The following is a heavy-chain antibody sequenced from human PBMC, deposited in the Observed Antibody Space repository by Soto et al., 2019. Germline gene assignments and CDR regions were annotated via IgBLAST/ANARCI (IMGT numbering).Heavy chain of an antibody. CDR1: GFTFSSYG. V-gene: IGHV3-33*01. Sequence: GGSLRLSCAASGFTFSSYGMHWVRQAPGKGLEWVAVIWYDGSNKYYADSVKGRFTISRDNSKNTLYLQMNSLRAEDTAVYYCARDFYTYYYDSSGIETGYFDYWGQGTLVTVSS. D-gene: IGHD3-22*01. CDR2: IWYDGSNK. J-gene: IGHJ4*02. CDR3: ARDFYTYYYDSSGIETGYFDY.